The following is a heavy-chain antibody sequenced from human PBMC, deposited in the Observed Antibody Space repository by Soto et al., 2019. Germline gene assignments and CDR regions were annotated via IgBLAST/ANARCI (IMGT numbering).Heavy chain of an antibody. D-gene: IGHD6-19*01. Sequence: PGGSLRLSCAVSGFRVRDYWMSWVRQAPGKGLEWVANIKQDESDKYYADSVKGRFTISRDNSKNTLYLQMNSLRAEDTAVYYCATRYLEQWLVIINPNDYYYYGMDVWGQGTTVTVSS. CDR3: ATRYLEQWLVIINPNDYYYYGMDV. CDR2: IKQDESDK. V-gene: IGHV3-7*03. CDR1: GFRVRDYW. J-gene: IGHJ6*02.